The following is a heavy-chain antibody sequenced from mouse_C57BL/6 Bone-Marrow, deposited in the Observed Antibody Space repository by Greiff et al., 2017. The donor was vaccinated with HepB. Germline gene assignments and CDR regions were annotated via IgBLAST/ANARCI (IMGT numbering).Heavy chain of an antibody. CDR2: IWSGGST. Sequence: VQLQESGPGLVQPSQSLSITCTVSGFSLTSYGVHWVRQSPGQGLEWLGVIWSGGSTDYNAAFISRLSISKDNSKSQVFFKMNSLQADDTAIYYCARRGYGSSYPWYFDVWGTGTTVTVSS. V-gene: IGHV2-2*01. CDR3: ARRGYGSSYPWYFDV. CDR1: GFSLTSYG. D-gene: IGHD1-1*01. J-gene: IGHJ1*03.